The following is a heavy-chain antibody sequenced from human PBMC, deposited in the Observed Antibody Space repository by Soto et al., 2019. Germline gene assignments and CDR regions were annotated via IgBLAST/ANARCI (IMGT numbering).Heavy chain of an antibody. D-gene: IGHD2-2*02. CDR2: ISGSGGST. CDR1: GFTFSSYA. Sequence: EVQLLESGGGLVQPGGSLRLSCAASGFTFSSYAMSWVRQAPGKGLEWVSAISGSGGSTYYADSVKGRFSISRDNSKNTLYLQMNSLRAEDTAVYYCAKSSSHCSSTCCYTGDYWGQGTLVTVSS. J-gene: IGHJ4*02. V-gene: IGHV3-23*01. CDR3: AKSSSHCSSTCCYTGDY.